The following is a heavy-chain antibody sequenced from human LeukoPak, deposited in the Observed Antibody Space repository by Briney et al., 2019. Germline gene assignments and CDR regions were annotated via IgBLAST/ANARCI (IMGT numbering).Heavy chain of an antibody. V-gene: IGHV3-21*01. CDR1: GFTFSSYS. J-gene: IGHJ4*02. CDR2: ISSSSSYI. Sequence: PGGSLRLSCAASGFTFSSYSMNWVRQAPGKGLEWVSSISSSSSYIYYADSVKGRCTISRDNAKYSLYLQMNSLRTEDTAVYYCARETIAAAATNDYWGQGTLVTVSS. CDR3: ARETIAAAATNDY. D-gene: IGHD6-13*01.